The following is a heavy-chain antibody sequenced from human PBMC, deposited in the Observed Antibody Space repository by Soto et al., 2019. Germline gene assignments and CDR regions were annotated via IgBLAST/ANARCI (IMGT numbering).Heavy chain of an antibody. V-gene: IGHV3-21*01. CDR1: GFTFSSYS. Sequence: GGSLRLSCAASGFTFSSYSMNWVRQAPGKGLEWVSSISSSSSYIYYADSVKGRFTISRDNAKNSLYLQMNSLRAEDTAVYYCARVGSRKRDVGIDYWGQGTLVTVSS. CDR3: ARVGSRKRDVGIDY. J-gene: IGHJ4*02. CDR2: ISSSSSYI.